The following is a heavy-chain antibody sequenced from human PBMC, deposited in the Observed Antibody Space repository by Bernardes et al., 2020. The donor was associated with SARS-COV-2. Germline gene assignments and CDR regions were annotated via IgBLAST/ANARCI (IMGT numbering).Heavy chain of an antibody. V-gene: IGHV1-46*03. CDR1: GYTFTSYY. D-gene: IGHD3-9*01. CDR2: INPSGGST. Sequence: ASVKVSCKASGYTFTSYYMHWVRQAPGQGLEWMGIINPSGGSTSYAQKFQGRVTMTRDTSTSTVYMELSSLRSEDPAVYYCARGGVYYDILTGYYNEPPDGDFGYWGQGTLVTVSS. J-gene: IGHJ4*02. CDR3: ARGGVYYDILTGYYNEPPDGDFGY.